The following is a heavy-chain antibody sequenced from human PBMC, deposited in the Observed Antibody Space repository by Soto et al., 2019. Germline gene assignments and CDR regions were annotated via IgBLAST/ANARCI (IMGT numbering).Heavy chain of an antibody. Sequence: GALRLSCEASGFSFSDHAMSCVRQGPGKGLEWVSAISGNGIATYYADSVKGRFTISRDNSKNTLYLHMNRLRADETAVYYCARDAISMVRGTNNWFDPWVQGILVTVSS. V-gene: IGHV3-23*01. CDR3: ARDAISMVRGTNNWFDP. CDR1: GFSFSDHA. J-gene: IGHJ5*02. CDR2: ISGNGIAT. D-gene: IGHD3-10*01.